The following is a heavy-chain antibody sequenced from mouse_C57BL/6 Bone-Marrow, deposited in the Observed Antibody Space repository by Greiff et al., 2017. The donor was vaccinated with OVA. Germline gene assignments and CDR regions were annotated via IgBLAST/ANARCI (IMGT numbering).Heavy chain of an antibody. CDR3: ARSYYYGSSYVVYAMDY. J-gene: IGHJ4*01. CDR2: INPSSGYT. D-gene: IGHD1-1*01. CDR1: GYTFTSYW. Sequence: VQLQQSGAELAKPGASVKLSCKASGYTFTSYWMHWVKQRPGQGLEWIGYINPSSGYTKYNQKFKDKATLTADKSSSSAYMQLSSLTYEDSAVYYCARSYYYGSSYVVYAMDYWGQGTSVTVSS. V-gene: IGHV1-7*01.